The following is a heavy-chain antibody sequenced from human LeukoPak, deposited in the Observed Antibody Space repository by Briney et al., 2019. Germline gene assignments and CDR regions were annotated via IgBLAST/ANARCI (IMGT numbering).Heavy chain of an antibody. CDR2: INPNSGGT. CDR1: GYTFTCYY. D-gene: IGHD3-10*01. CDR3: ARDQSGLVRGVMNY. V-gene: IGHV1-2*04. J-gene: IGHJ4*02. Sequence: GASVKASCKASGYTFTCYYMHWVRQAPGQGLEWMGWINPNSGGTNYAQKFQGWVTMTRDTSISTAYMELSRLRSDDTAVYYCARDQSGLVRGVMNYWGQGTLVTVSS.